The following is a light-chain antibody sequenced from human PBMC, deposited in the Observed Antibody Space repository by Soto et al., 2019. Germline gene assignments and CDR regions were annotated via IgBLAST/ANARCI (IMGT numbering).Light chain of an antibody. V-gene: IGLV2-14*01. CDR2: EVS. Sequence: QSVLTQPASVSGSPGQSITISCTGASSDVGRYNYVSWYQLHPGKAPKLIIYEVSNRPSGVSNRFSGSKSGNTASLTISGLRAEDEADYYCCSYAGSYTVVFGGGTKVTVL. J-gene: IGLJ2*01. CDR1: SSDVGRYNY. CDR3: CSYAGSYTVV.